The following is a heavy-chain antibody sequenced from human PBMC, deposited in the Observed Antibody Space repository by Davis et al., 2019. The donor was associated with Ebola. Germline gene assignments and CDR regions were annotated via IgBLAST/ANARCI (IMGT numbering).Heavy chain of an antibody. J-gene: IGHJ6*04. Sequence: PSETLSLTCAISGASVSSGGWNWIRQSPSRGLEWLGRTYYNSKWYNDYAVSVKSRISINPDTSKNQFSLQLNSVTPEDTALYYCARGWLRAGMDVWGEGTTVTVPS. CDR2: TYYNSKWYN. CDR1: GASVSSGG. D-gene: IGHD5-18*01. V-gene: IGHV6-1*01. CDR3: ARGWLRAGMDV.